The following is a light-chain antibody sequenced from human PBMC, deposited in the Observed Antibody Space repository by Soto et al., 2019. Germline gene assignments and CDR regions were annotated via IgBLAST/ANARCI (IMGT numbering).Light chain of an antibody. CDR2: GVS. J-gene: IGKJ1*01. Sequence: EIVLTQSPGTLSLSPGERATLSCRASQSVPSNFLAWYQQQTDQAPILLIYGVSRRATGIPDRFSGSGSGTDFTLTISRLEPEDFAVYYCQQYDSSWTFGQGTKVEIK. V-gene: IGKV3-20*01. CDR1: QSVPSNF. CDR3: QQYDSSWT.